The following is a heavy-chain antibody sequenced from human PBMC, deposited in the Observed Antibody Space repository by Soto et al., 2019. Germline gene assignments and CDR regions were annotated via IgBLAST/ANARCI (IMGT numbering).Heavy chain of an antibody. CDR2: ISSSSSYI. D-gene: IGHD1-26*01. Sequence: GGSLRLSCAASGFTFSSYSMNWVRQAPGKGLEWVSSISSSSSYIYYADSVKGRFTISRDNAKNSLYLQMNSLRAEDTPVYYCARAGWSSENPFDIWGQGTWSPSPQ. J-gene: IGHJ3*02. CDR1: GFTFSSYS. V-gene: IGHV3-21*01. CDR3: ARAGWSSENPFDI.